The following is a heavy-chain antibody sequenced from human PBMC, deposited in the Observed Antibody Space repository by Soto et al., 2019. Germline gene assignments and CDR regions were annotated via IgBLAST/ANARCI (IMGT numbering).Heavy chain of an antibody. CDR1: GFTFSDHY. CDR3: AMEGSGPGWT. D-gene: IGHD3-10*01. Sequence: EVQLVESGGGLVQPGGSLRLSYAASGFTFSDHYMDWVRQAPGKGLEWVGRTRNKPNSYTTEYAASVRGRFTISSDDSKNSLYLQMNSLKTEDTAVYYCAMEGSGPGWTWGQGTLVTVSS. CDR2: TRNKPNSYTT. V-gene: IGHV3-72*01. J-gene: IGHJ5*02.